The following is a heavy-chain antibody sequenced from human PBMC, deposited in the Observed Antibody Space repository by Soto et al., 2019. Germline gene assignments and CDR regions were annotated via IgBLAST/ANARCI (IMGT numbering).Heavy chain of an antibody. D-gene: IGHD6-6*01. CDR1: GFTFSSYS. Sequence: GGSLRLSCAASGFTFSSYSMNWVRQAPGKGLEWVSSISSSSSYIYYADSVKGRFTISRDNAKNSLYLQMNSLRAEDTAVYYCASATKGAARRPPQVPYGMDVWGQGTTVTVSS. J-gene: IGHJ6*02. V-gene: IGHV3-21*01. CDR2: ISSSSSYI. CDR3: ASATKGAARRPPQVPYGMDV.